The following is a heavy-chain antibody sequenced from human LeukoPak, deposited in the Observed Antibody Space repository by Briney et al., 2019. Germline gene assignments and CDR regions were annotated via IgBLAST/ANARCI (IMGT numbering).Heavy chain of an antibody. V-gene: IGHV1-18*01. CDR2: ISAYNGNT. CDR3: ARDSLVVPAAMVHFDY. J-gene: IGHJ4*02. CDR1: GYTFTSYG. D-gene: IGHD2-2*01. Sequence: GSSVKVSCKASGYTFTSYGISWVRQATGQGLEWMGWISAYNGNTNYAQNLQGRVTMTTDTSTSTACMELRSLRSDDTAVYYCARDSLVVPAAMVHFDYWGQGTLVTVSS.